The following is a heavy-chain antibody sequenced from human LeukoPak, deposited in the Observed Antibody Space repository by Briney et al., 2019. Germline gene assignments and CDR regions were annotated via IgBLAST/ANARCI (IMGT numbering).Heavy chain of an antibody. V-gene: IGHV1-2*02. CDR1: GYTFTGYY. J-gene: IGHJ4*02. CDR2: INPNSGGT. Sequence: ASVKVSCKASGYTFTGYYMHWVRQAPGQGLEWMGWINPNSGGTNYAQKFQGRVTMTRDTSISTAYMELSRLRSDDTAVYYCAVAYGDYGSLDYWGRGTLVTVSS. CDR3: AVAYGDYGSLDY. D-gene: IGHD4-17*01.